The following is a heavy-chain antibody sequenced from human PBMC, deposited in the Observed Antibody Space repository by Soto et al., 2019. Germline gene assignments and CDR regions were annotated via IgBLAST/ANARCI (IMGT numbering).Heavy chain of an antibody. CDR1: GFTFSSYG. Sequence: QVQLVESGGGVVQPGRSLRLSCAASGFTFSSYGMHWVRQAPGKGLEWVAVISYAGSNKYYADSVKGRFTISRDNSKNTLYQQMNSLRAEDTAVYYCAKDNCISTSCYRLNNWFDPWGQGTLVTVSS. D-gene: IGHD2-2*01. J-gene: IGHJ5*02. CDR3: AKDNCISTSCYRLNNWFDP. CDR2: ISYAGSNK. V-gene: IGHV3-30*18.